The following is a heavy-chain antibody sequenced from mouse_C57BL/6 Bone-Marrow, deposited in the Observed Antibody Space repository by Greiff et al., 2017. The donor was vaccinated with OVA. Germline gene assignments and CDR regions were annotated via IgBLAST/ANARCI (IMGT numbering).Heavy chain of an antibody. J-gene: IGHJ2*01. CDR3: ARVLPQLGRDD. V-gene: IGHV5-4*01. CDR1: GFTFSSYA. Sequence: DVQLVESGGGLVKPGGSLKLSCAASGFTFSSYAMSWVRQTPEKRLEWVATISDGGSYTYYPDNVKGRFPISRDNAKTNLYLQRSPVKSEDRAMSYCARVLPQLGRDDGGQGTTLTVSS. CDR2: ISDGGSYT. D-gene: IGHD4-1*02.